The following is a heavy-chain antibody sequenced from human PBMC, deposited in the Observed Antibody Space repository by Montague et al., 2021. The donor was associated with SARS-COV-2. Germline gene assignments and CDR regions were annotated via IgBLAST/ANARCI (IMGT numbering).Heavy chain of an antibody. D-gene: IGHD3-3*01. Sequence: SETLSLTCAVSGGSISSREWWSWLRQPPGKGLAWIGESHQRESGSNNENPSLKGGVTMSIDQSKNYFSLNLTSMTAANTAVYYCGGTWVYFSPVDVWGQGTMVSVSS. J-gene: IGHJ6*02. V-gene: IGHV4-4*02. CDR1: GGSISSREW. CDR3: GGTWVYFSPVDV. CDR2: SHQRESGSN.